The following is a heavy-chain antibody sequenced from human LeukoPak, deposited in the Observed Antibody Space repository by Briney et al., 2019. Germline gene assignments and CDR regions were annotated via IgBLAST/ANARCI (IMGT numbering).Heavy chain of an antibody. D-gene: IGHD3-3*01. CDR1: GGSISSSSYY. V-gene: IGHV4-39*01. CDR3: ARQGSSSVWSGYYIFDY. J-gene: IGHJ4*02. Sequence: KPSETLSLTCTVSGGSISSSSYYWGWLRQPPGKGREWIGSIYYSGSTYYNPSLKSRVTISVDTSKNQFSLKLSSVTAADTAVYYCARQGSSSVWSGYYIFDYWGQGTLVTVSS. CDR2: IYYSGST.